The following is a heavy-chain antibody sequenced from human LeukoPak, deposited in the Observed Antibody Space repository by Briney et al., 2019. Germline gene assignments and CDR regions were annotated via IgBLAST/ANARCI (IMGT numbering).Heavy chain of an antibody. CDR2: MNPNSGNT. D-gene: IGHD2-2*01. CDR1: GYTFTSYD. V-gene: IGHV1-8*01. Sequence: RASVKVPCKASGYTFTSYDINWVRQATGQGLEWMGWMNPNSGNTGYAQKFQGRVTMTRNTSISTAYMELSSLRSEDTAVYYCARGIPAATTPFDPWGQGTLVTVSS. J-gene: IGHJ5*02. CDR3: ARGIPAATTPFDP.